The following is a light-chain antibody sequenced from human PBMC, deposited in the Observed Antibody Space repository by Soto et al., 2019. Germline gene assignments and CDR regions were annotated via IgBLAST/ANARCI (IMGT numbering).Light chain of an antibody. V-gene: IGLV2-8*01. CDR3: SSFVHGTSYV. CDR2: DVT. J-gene: IGLJ1*01. Sequence: QSVLTQAPSASGSPGQSVTISCAGTSNDVGRFNYVSWYQHHPGKAPKLIIYDVTKRPSGVPDRFSGSKSDNTAYLTVSGLQAEDEADYFCSSFVHGTSYVFGNGTKVTVL. CDR1: SNDVGRFNY.